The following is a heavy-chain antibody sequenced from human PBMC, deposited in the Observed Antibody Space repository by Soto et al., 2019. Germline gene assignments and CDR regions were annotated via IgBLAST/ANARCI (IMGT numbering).Heavy chain of an antibody. Sequence: QVQLVQSGAEEKKPGASVKVSCKASGYIFTSYGIQWVRQAPGQRLEWMGWINAGNGNTKYSQKFQGRVTITRDTSASTAYMELSSLRSEDTAVYYCARADGPGFVGPWGQGTLVTVSS. CDR2: INAGNGNT. J-gene: IGHJ5*02. V-gene: IGHV1-3*05. D-gene: IGHD2-2*01. CDR1: GYIFTSYG. CDR3: ARADGPGFVGP.